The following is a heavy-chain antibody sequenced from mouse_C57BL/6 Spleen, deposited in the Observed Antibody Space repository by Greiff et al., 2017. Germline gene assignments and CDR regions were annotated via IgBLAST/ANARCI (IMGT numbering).Heavy chain of an antibody. CDR3: AREGCVPYALDY. CDR1: GYNFTSYW. Sequence: QVQLQQPGAELVRPGSSVKLSCKASGYNFTSYWMDWVKQRPGQGLEWIGKIYPSDSETHYNQKFKDKATLTVDKSSSTAYMQLSSLTSEDSAVYDCAREGCVPYALDYWGQGTSVTFST. CDR2: IYPSDSET. J-gene: IGHJ4*01. V-gene: IGHV1-61*01.